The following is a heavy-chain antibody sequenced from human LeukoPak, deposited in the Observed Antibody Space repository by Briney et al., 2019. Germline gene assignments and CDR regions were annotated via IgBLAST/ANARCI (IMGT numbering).Heavy chain of an antibody. CDR2: INPNSGGT. J-gene: IGHJ4*02. CDR3: ARDVGRYYYDSSGYYPGDY. D-gene: IGHD3-22*01. CDR1: GYTFTGYY. Sequence: ASVKVSCKASGYTFTGYYMHWVRQAPGQGREWMGWINPNSGGTNYAQKFQGRVTMTRDTSISTAYMGLSRLRSDDTAVYYCARDVGRYYYDSSGYYPGDYWGQGTLVTVSS. V-gene: IGHV1-2*02.